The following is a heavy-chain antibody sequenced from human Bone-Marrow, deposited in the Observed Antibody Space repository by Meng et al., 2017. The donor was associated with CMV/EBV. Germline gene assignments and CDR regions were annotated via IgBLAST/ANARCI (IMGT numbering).Heavy chain of an antibody. Sequence: ASVKVSCKASGGTFTNYAISWVRQAPGEGLEWMGWISAYNGNTNYAQKLQGRVTMTTDTSTSTAYMELRSLRSDDTAVYYCARAGYGLLSNDYWGQGTRVTVSS. CDR3: ARAGYGLLSNDY. D-gene: IGHD5-12*01. CDR1: GGTFTNYA. V-gene: IGHV1-18*01. J-gene: IGHJ4*02. CDR2: ISAYNGNT.